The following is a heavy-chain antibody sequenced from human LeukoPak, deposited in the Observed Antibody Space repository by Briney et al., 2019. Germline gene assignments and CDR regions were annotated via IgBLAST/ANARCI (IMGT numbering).Heavy chain of an antibody. V-gene: IGHV4-4*02. CDR2: IYHSGST. CDR3: ARDWRPAAGGPSY. Sequence: PSGTLSLTCAVSGGSISSSNWWSWVRQPPGKGLEWIGEIYHSGSTNYNPSLKSRVTISVDKSKNQFSLKLSSVTAADTAVYYCARDWRPAAGGPSYWGQGTLVTVSS. CDR1: GGSISSSNW. J-gene: IGHJ4*02. D-gene: IGHD6-13*01.